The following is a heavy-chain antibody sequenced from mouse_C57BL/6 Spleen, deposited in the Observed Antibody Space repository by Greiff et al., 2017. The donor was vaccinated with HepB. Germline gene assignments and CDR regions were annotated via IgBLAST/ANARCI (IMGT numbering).Heavy chain of an antibody. D-gene: IGHD2-1*01. CDR3: ARHEDYGNSAWFAY. Sequence: QVQLKQSGPGLVAPSQSLSITCTVSGFSLTSYGVHWVRQPPGKGLEWLVVIWSDGSTTYNSALKSRLSISKDNSKSQVFLKMNSLQTDDTAMYYLARHEDYGNSAWFAYWGQGTLVTVSA. J-gene: IGHJ3*01. V-gene: IGHV2-6-1*01. CDR2: IWSDGST. CDR1: GFSLTSYG.